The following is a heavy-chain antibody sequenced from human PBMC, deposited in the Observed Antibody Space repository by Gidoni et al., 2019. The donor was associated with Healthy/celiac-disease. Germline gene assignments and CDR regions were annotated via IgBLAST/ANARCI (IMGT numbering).Heavy chain of an antibody. V-gene: IGHV5-10-1*03. D-gene: IGHD2-2*02. CDR3: ARGRIVVVPAAIPYIAVADDNWFDP. J-gene: IGHJ5*02. CDR1: GYSFTSYW. Sequence: EVQLVQSGAEVKKPGESLRIYCKGSGYSFTSYWISWVRQMPGKGLEWMGRIDPSDSYTNYSPSFQGHVTISADKSISTAYLQWSSLKASDTAMYYCARGRIVVVPAAIPYIAVADDNWFDPWGQGTLVTVSS. CDR2: IDPSDSYT.